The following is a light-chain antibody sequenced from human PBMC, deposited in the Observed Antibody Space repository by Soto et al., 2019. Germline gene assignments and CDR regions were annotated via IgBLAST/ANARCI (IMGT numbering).Light chain of an antibody. V-gene: IGKV1-5*01. CDR2: DAS. CDR1: QSISTW. CDR3: LQDINYPWT. Sequence: DIQMTQSPSTLSASVGDRVTITCRARQSISTWLAWYQQKPGKAPKLLIYDASNLESGVPSRFSGSGSGTDFTLTISSLQPEDFATYYCLQDINYPWTFGQGTKVDIK. J-gene: IGKJ1*01.